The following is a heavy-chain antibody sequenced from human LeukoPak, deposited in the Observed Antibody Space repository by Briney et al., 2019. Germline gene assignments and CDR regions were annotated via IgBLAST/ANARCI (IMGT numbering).Heavy chain of an antibody. CDR3: ATGCAPPLQYSGGCDGSLDP. J-gene: IGHJ5*02. D-gene: IGHD6-19*01. CDR2: FDHEDGET. Sequence: ASVRVSCKVSGYILSELSMHWVRQAPGKGGGWVGGFDHEDGETIYAQKFQGRVTISEDTVAEKDYMEIRRQRDGETGVYYCATGCAPPLQYSGGCDGSLDPWGQGTPVTVSS. V-gene: IGHV1-24*01. CDR1: GYILSELS.